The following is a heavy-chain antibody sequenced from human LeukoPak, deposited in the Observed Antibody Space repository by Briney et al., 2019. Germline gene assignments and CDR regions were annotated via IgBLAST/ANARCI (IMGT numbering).Heavy chain of an antibody. CDR2: ISYSGST. CDR3: ARGYSRSWYQAVVYIWLDP. D-gene: IGHD6-13*01. V-gene: IGHV4-59*01. CDR1: GGSISSYY. J-gene: IGHJ5*02. Sequence: SETLSLTCTVSGGSISSYYWTWIRQPPGKGLEWIGYISYSGSTNYNPSLKSRVTISVDTSKNQFSLNLTPVTAADTAVYYCARGYSRSWYQAVVYIWLDPWGQGTLVTVSS.